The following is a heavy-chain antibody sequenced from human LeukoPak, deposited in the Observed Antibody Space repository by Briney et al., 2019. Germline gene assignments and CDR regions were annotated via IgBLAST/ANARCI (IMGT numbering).Heavy chain of an antibody. D-gene: IGHD3-16*01. CDR3: AKDEAVWGSFLDY. Sequence: GGSLRLSCAASGFTFRNYAMTWVRQAPGKGLEWVSVISGSGSSIYYADSVKGRFTISRDNSKNTLCLQMNSLRAEDTAVYYCAKDEAVWGSFLDYWGQGTLVTVSS. V-gene: IGHV3-23*01. J-gene: IGHJ4*02. CDR2: ISGSGSSI. CDR1: GFTFRNYA.